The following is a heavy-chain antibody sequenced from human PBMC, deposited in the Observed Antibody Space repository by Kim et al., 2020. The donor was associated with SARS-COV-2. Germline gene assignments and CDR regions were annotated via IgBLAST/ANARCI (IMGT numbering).Heavy chain of an antibody. CDR3: TRVAYGDSSYFYFGMDV. Sequence: SVKGRFTISREDSKGIAYLQMNSLKTEDTAVYYCTRVAYGDSSYFYFGMDVWGQGTTVTVSS. V-gene: IGHV3-49*02. J-gene: IGHJ6*02. D-gene: IGHD4-17*01.